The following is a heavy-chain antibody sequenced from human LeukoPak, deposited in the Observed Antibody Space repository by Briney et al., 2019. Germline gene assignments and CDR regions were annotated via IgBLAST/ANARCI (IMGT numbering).Heavy chain of an antibody. J-gene: IGHJ6*03. CDR2: IRYDGSNK. CDR3: VTTLHYYYYMDV. V-gene: IGHV3-30*02. CDR1: GFTFSSYG. D-gene: IGHD4-17*01. Sequence: KSGGSLRLSCAASGFTFSSYGMHWVRQAPGKGLEWVAFIRYDGSNKYYADSVKGRFTISRDNSKNTLYLQMNSLRAEDTAVYYTVTTLHYYYYMDVWGKGTTVTISS.